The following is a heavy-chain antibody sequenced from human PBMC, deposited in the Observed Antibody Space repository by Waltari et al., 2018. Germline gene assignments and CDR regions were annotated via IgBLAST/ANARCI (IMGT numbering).Heavy chain of an antibody. Sequence: QVQLQQWGAGLLKPSETLSLTCAVYGGSFSGYYWSWIRQPPGKGLEWIGEINHSGSTNYNPSLKSRVTIAVDTSKNQFSLKLSSVTAADTAVYYCARARSSGQDVSAFDIWGQGTMVTVSS. D-gene: IGHD6-19*01. J-gene: IGHJ3*02. CDR2: INHSGST. V-gene: IGHV4-34*01. CDR1: GGSFSGYY. CDR3: ARARSSGQDVSAFDI.